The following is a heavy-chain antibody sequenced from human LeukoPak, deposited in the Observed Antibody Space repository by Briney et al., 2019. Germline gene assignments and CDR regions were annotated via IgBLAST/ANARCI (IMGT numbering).Heavy chain of an antibody. J-gene: IGHJ6*03. Sequence: ASVKVSCKVSGYTLTELSMHWVRQAPGKGLEWLGGFDPEDGETIYAQKVQGRVTMTEDTSTDTAYMELSSLKSEDTAVYYCARRGIAAAGSGYYYYYMDVWGKGTTVTVSS. D-gene: IGHD6-13*01. CDR1: GYTLTELS. V-gene: IGHV1-24*01. CDR3: ARRGIAAAGSGYYYYYMDV. CDR2: FDPEDGET.